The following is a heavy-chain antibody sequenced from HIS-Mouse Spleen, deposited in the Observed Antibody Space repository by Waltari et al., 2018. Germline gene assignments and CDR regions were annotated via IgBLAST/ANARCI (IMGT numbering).Heavy chain of an antibody. CDR2: IYYGGSN. Sequence: QLQLQESGPGLVKPSETLSLTCTVSGGSISSSSYYWGWIRHPPGEGLEWSGSIYYGGSNYYAPSLKRRAHISVETSKNQFALKLSSVTVADTAVYYCARENSGSYYFDYWGQGTLVTVSS. CDR1: GGSISSSSYY. D-gene: IGHD1-26*01. CDR3: ARENSGSYYFDY. J-gene: IGHJ4*02. V-gene: IGHV4-39*07.